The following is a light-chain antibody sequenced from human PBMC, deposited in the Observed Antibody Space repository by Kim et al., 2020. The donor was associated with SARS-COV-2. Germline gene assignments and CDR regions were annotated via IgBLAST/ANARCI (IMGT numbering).Light chain of an antibody. CDR1: QTISSD. CDR3: QQYNDWPLT. CDR2: GVS. J-gene: IGKJ4*01. V-gene: IGKV3-15*01. Sequence: VFPGERATLSCRTSQTISSDLAWYQQKPGQAPRLLIYGVSTRATGIPATFTGSGSGTEFTLTISSLQSEDFAVYYCQQYNDWPLTFGGGTKVDIK.